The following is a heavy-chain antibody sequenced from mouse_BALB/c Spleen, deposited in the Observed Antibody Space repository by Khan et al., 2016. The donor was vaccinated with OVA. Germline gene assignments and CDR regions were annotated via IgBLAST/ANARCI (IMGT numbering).Heavy chain of an antibody. V-gene: IGHV2-9*02. CDR3: ARDHGNTYEYFDY. D-gene: IGHD1-1*01. CDR2: IWAGGST. Sequence: QGQLKESGPGLVAPSQSLSITCTVSGFSLTSYGVHWVRQPPGKGLEWLGIIWAGGSTNYNSALMSRLSISKDNSKSQVFVKMISLRTDDTAMYYCARDHGNTYEYFDYWGQGTTLTVSS. J-gene: IGHJ2*01. CDR1: GFSLTSYG.